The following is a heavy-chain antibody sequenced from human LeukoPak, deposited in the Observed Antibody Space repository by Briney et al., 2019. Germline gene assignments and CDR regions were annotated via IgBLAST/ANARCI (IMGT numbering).Heavy chain of an antibody. V-gene: IGHV3-48*04. D-gene: IGHD3-10*01. Sequence: LPGGSLRLSCAASGFTFDDYGMSWVRQAPGKGLEWVSYISNRGSSIYYADSVKGRFTISRDNAKNSLYLQMNSLRAEDTAVYYCARESNFRGVIPPYYYYYMDVWGKGTTVTISS. CDR1: GFTFDDYG. J-gene: IGHJ6*03. CDR2: ISNRGSSI. CDR3: ARESNFRGVIPPYYYYYMDV.